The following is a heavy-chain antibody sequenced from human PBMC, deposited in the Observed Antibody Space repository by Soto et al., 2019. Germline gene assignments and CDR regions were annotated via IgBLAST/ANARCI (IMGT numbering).Heavy chain of an antibody. Sequence: QMQLEESGPGLVRPSETLSLTCTVSGGSIISSDYYWGWIRQPPGKGLEWFGGIFYSGNTHHNPSLKTRVSVSVDPSTNQLSLKLSSVTAADTAVYYCARHYDSTAYAYSRYYFGMDVWGQGTTVTVSS. J-gene: IGHJ6*02. CDR2: IFYSGNT. D-gene: IGHD3-22*01. CDR1: GGSIISSDYY. CDR3: ARHYDSTAYAYSRYYFGMDV. V-gene: IGHV4-39*01.